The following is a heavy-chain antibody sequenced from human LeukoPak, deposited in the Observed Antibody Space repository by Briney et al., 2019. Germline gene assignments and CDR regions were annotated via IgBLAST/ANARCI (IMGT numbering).Heavy chain of an antibody. CDR2: ISSNGGST. CDR1: GFTFSTSA. J-gene: IGHJ4*02. D-gene: IGHD3-22*01. Sequence: GSLRLSCSASGFTFSTSAIHWVRQAPGKGLEYVSAISSNGGSTYYAGSVKGRFTISRDNSKNTLSLQMSSLRPEDTAVYYCVKLPYSDTSAYYADYWGQGTPVTVSS. V-gene: IGHV3-64D*06. CDR3: VKLPYSDTSAYYADY.